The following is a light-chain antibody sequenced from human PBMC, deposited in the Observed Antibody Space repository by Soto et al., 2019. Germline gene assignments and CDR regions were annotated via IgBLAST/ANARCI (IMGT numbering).Light chain of an antibody. CDR3: QQRSNWPPFT. CDR2: DAS. CDR1: QSVTSY. J-gene: IGKJ3*01. Sequence: EIVLTQSPATLAFSPGEIATLSCRASQSVTSYLAWYQQKPGQAPRLLIYDASNRATGIPARFSGSGSGTDFTLTISSLEPEDFAVYYCQQRSNWPPFTFGPGTKVDIK. V-gene: IGKV3-11*01.